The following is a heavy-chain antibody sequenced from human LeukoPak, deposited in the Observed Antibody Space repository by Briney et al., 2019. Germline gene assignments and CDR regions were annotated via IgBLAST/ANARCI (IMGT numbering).Heavy chain of an antibody. Sequence: ASVKVSCKALGYPFTAFSLHWVRQTPGQGPEWMAIINPGIFTTTYAQKLQDRLTVTSDTSTATVYMELRSLRLEDTAVYFCARDWAHGSFDLWGQGTLVTVSS. J-gene: IGHJ4*02. CDR2: INPGIFTT. CDR1: GYPFTAFS. V-gene: IGHV1-46*01. CDR3: ARDWAHGSFDL. D-gene: IGHD3-16*01.